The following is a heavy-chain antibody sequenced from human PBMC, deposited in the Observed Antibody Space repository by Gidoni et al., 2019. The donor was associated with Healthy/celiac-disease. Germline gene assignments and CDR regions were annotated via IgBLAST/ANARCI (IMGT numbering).Heavy chain of an antibody. V-gene: IGHV4-34*01. CDR3: ARGGSLIAAAGTSPPTRGWFDP. CDR1: GGSFSGYY. J-gene: IGHJ5*02. Sequence: QVQLQQWGAGLLKPSETLSLTCAVYGGSFSGYYWSWIRQPPGKGLEWIGEINHSGSTNYNPSLKSRVTISVDTSKNQFSLKLSSVTAADTAVYYCARGGSLIAAAGTSPPTRGWFDPWGQGTLVTVSS. CDR2: INHSGST. D-gene: IGHD6-13*01.